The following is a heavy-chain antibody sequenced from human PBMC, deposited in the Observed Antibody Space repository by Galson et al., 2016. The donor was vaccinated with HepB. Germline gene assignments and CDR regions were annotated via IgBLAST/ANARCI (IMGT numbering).Heavy chain of an antibody. CDR2: ISDNADRT. V-gene: IGHV3-23*01. CDR3: AKVLSVTRHYWYGMHV. J-gene: IGHJ6*04. CDR1: GFTFSSYP. Sequence: SLRLSCAASGFTFSSYPMVWVRQAPGERPEAVSGISDNADRTYYIDSVKGRFPISRDNANNMLYLQIDNLRVDDTAVFYCAKVLSVTRHYWYGMHVWGKGTTVTGSS. D-gene: IGHD4-17*01.